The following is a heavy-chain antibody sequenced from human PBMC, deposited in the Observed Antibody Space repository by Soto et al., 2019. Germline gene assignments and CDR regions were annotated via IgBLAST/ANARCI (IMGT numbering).Heavy chain of an antibody. CDR3: ARRYGYAFDI. D-gene: IGHD4-17*01. V-gene: IGHV4-59*01. Sequence: PSETLSLTCTVSGVSINSYYWSWIRQPPGKGLEWIGYIYYSGSTNYNPSLKSRVTISVDTSKNQFSLKLSSVTAADTAVYYCARRYGYAFDIWGQGTMVTVSS. J-gene: IGHJ3*02. CDR1: GVSINSYY. CDR2: IYYSGST.